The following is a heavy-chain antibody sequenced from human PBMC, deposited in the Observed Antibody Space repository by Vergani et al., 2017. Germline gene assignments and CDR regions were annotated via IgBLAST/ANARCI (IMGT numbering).Heavy chain of an antibody. J-gene: IGHJ1*01. V-gene: IGHV1-8*03. CDR3: ARRYCSSTSCRGGYFQH. Sequence: QVQLVQSGAEVKKPGASVKVSCKASGYTFTSYDINWVRQATGQGIEWMGWMNPNSGNTGYAQKFQGRVTITRNTSISTAYMELSSLRSEDTAVYYCARRYCSSTSCRGGYFQHWGQGTLVTVSS. CDR2: MNPNSGNT. D-gene: IGHD2-2*01. CDR1: GYTFTSYD.